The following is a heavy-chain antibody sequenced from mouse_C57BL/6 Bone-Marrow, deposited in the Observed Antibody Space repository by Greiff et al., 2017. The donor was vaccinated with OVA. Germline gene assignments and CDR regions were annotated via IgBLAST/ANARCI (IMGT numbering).Heavy chain of an antibody. J-gene: IGHJ1*03. Sequence: QVQLQQSGAELVKPGASVKISCKASGYAFSSYWMNWVKQRPGKGLEWIGQIYPGDGGTNYNGKFKGKATLTADKSSSTAYMQLSSLTSEDSAVYFCARWNYDGYYDWYFDVWGTGTTVTVSS. V-gene: IGHV1-80*01. CDR2: IYPGDGGT. CDR3: ARWNYDGYYDWYFDV. CDR1: GYAFSSYW. D-gene: IGHD2-3*01.